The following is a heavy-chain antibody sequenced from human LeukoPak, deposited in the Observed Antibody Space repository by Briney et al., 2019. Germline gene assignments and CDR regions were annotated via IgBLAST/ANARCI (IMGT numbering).Heavy chain of an antibody. CDR2: ISYTGGT. CDR1: GGSVNNGPYY. D-gene: IGHD1-26*01. V-gene: IGHV4-31*03. J-gene: IGHJ4*02. Sequence: PQTLSLTCTVSGGSVNNGPYYWSWIRQHPGKGLEWIGYISYTGGTYYNPSLESRVSMSVDTSKNQFSLKLSSVTAADTAMYYCARIIVGASFDYWGQGTLVTVSS. CDR3: ARIIVGASFDY.